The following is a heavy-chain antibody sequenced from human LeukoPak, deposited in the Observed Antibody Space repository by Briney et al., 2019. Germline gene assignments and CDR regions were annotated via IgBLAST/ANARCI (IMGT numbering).Heavy chain of an antibody. Sequence: SETLSLTCTVSGGSISSYYWSWIRQPAGKGLEWIGRIYTGGSTNYNPSLKSRVTMSVDTSKNQFSLKLSSVTAADTAVYYCAGGGSYFSFDYWGQGTLVTVSS. J-gene: IGHJ4*02. CDR2: IYTGGST. D-gene: IGHD1-26*01. CDR3: AGGGSYFSFDY. V-gene: IGHV4-4*07. CDR1: GGSISSYY.